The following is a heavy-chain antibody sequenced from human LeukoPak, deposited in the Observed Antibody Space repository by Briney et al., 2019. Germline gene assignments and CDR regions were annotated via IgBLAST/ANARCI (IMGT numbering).Heavy chain of an antibody. V-gene: IGHV4-34*01. CDR3: ARSYCSSTSCYTVGWFDP. J-gene: IGHJ5*02. Sequence: SETLSLTCAVYGGSFSGYYWSWIRQPPGKGLEWIGEINHSGSTNYNPSLKSRVTISVDTSKNQFSLKLSSVTAADTAVYYCARSYCSSTSCYTVGWFDPWGQGTLVTVSS. CDR2: INHSGST. CDR1: GGSFSGYY. D-gene: IGHD2-2*02.